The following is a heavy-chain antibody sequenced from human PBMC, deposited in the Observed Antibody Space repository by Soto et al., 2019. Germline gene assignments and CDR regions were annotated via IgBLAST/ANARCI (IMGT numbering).Heavy chain of an antibody. Sequence: QVQLQQWGAGPLRPLETLSLTCGVSGGSFSGYYWAWIRQSPGKGLEWIGEINDRGSINYNPSLKSRVCISVDTSKNHYSVKLRSVTAADTPVYYCARESYDILTGPPWVWYFDLWGRGTLVTVSS. J-gene: IGHJ2*01. D-gene: IGHD3-9*01. V-gene: IGHV4-34*01. CDR1: GGSFSGYY. CDR2: INDRGSI. CDR3: ARESYDILTGPPWVWYFDL.